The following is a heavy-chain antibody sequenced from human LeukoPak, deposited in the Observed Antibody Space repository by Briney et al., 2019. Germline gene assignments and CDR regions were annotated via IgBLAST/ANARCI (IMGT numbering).Heavy chain of an antibody. V-gene: IGHV3-30-3*01. CDR1: GFTFSSYA. D-gene: IGHD6-13*01. CDR3: ARDPHRTYSSSWYGYFQR. Sequence: PGGSLRLSCAASGFTFSSYAMHWVRQAPGKGLEWVVLISYDGTNKYYADSVKGRFTISRDNSKNTLYLQMNSLRAEDTAVYYCARDPHRTYSSSWYGYFQRWGQGTLVTVSS. J-gene: IGHJ1*01. CDR2: ISYDGTNK.